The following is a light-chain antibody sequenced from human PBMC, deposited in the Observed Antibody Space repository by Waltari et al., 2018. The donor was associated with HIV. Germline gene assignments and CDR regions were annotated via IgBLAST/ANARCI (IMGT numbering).Light chain of an antibody. CDR3: AAWDDSVNGLV. J-gene: IGLJ3*02. Sequence: QSVLTQPPSASGTARQRVTISCSGTSSNIGSTTLHWYQQLPGTAPKLLIYHNSQRPSGVPDRFSGSKSGTSASLAISGLQSEDEADYYCAAWDDSVNGLVFGGGTKLTV. V-gene: IGLV1-44*01. CDR1: SSNIGSTT. CDR2: HNS.